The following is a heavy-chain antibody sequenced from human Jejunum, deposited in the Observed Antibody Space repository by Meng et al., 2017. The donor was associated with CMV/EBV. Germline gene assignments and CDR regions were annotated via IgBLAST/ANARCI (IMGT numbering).Heavy chain of an antibody. J-gene: IGHJ4*02. Sequence: QVQLQASGPGLVKPSEALSLTCTVSGGSISDYYWSWIRQHPGKGLEWIAYVYYTGVTTYNPSLKSRVTMSVDTSKNQFSLKLNSVTAADTAVYYCVRSGRIWTEVISYWGQGALVTVSS. CDR2: VYYTGVT. V-gene: IGHV4-59*01. CDR3: VRSGRIWTEVISY. D-gene: IGHD2-21*01. CDR1: GGSISDYY.